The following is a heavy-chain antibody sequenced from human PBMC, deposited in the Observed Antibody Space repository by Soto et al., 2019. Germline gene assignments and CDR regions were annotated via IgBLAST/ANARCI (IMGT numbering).Heavy chain of an antibody. D-gene: IGHD4-17*01. V-gene: IGHV4-30-2*01. CDR2: IYDSGTA. CDR1: GGSISSGGYS. J-gene: IGHJ6*02. CDR3: ARAHYGDYGYGMDV. Sequence: QLQLQESGSGLVKPSQTLSLTCAVSGGSISSGGYSWTWIQQPPGKGLEWIGYIYDSGTAYYNPSLKSRVTISADRSKNQFSLKLRSVTAADTAVYYCARAHYGDYGYGMDVWGQGTTVTVSS.